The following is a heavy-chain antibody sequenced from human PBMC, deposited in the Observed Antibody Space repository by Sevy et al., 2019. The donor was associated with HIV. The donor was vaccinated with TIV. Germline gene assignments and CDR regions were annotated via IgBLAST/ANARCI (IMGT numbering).Heavy chain of an antibody. CDR1: GYTFTNYG. CDR3: ATLSTVRGQFNWFDP. Sequence: ASVKVSCKASGYTFTNYGISWVRQAPGQGLEWMGWIGAYNGNTNYAQKLQGRVTLTTDTSTSTAYMDLRSLRSDDTAVYYCATLSTVRGQFNWFDPWGQGTLVTVSS. D-gene: IGHD3-10*01. J-gene: IGHJ5*02. CDR2: IGAYNGNT. V-gene: IGHV1-18*01.